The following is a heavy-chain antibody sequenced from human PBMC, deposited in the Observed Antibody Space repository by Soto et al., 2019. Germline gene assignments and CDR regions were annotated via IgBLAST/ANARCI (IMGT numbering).Heavy chain of an antibody. CDR2: IYYSGST. CDR1: GGSVGSYC. CDR3: ARVYGDYLDY. V-gene: IGHV4-59*02. J-gene: IGHJ4*02. Sequence: TLSLTCTVSGGSVGSYCWCWIRQPPGKGLEWIGYIYYSGSTNYNPSLKSRVTISVDTSKNQFSLKLSSVTAADTAVYYCARVYGDYLDYWGQGTLVTVSS. D-gene: IGHD4-17*01.